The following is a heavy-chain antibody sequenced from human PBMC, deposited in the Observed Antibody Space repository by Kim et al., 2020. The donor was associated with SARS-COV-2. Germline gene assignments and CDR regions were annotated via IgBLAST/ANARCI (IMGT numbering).Heavy chain of an antibody. CDR1: GFTFSHYW. D-gene: IGHD3-10*01. CDR3: ASPRVGF. V-gene: IGHV3-74*01. CDR2: INSDGTGT. Sequence: GGSMRLSCATSGFTFSHYWMHWVRQAPGKGLVWISRINSDGTGTVYADSVKGRFTISRDNAKNTLYLQMNTLRGEDTAVYYCASPRVGFWGQGTLVTVSS. J-gene: IGHJ4*02.